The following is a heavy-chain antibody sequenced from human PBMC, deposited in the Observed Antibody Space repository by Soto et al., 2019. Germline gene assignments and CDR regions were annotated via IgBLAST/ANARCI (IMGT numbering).Heavy chain of an antibody. CDR1: GCRFTDSY. D-gene: IGHD3-16*01. CDR3: ASGLRYQIDYCDFNHF. CDR2: INPNSGGT. J-gene: IGHJ4*01. Sequence: AAVKVSSKACGCRFTDSYMHWVLPAPGQELEWMGWINPNSGGTNYAQKFQGWVTMTRDTSISTAYMELSRLRSDDTAVYYCASGLRYQIDYCDFNHFWGQGTPGTVSA. V-gene: IGHV1-2*04.